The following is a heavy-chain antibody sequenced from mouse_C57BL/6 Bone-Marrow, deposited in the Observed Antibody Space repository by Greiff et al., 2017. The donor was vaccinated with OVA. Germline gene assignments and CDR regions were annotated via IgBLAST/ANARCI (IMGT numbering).Heavy chain of an antibody. V-gene: IGHV5-16*01. CDR1: GFTFSDYY. CDR3: ARGGHYYGSTWFAY. Sequence: DVKLVESEGGLVQPGSSMKLSCTASGFTFSDYYMAWVRQVPEKGLEWVANINYDGSSTYYLDSLKSRFIISRDNAKNILYLQMSSLKSEDTATYYCARGGHYYGSTWFAYWGQGTLVTVSA. J-gene: IGHJ3*01. D-gene: IGHD1-1*01. CDR2: INYDGSST.